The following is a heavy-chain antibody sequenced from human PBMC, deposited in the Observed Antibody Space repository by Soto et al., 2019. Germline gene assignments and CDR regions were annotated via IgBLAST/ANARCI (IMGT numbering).Heavy chain of an antibody. J-gene: IGHJ6*02. CDR2: ISAYNGNT. CDR1: GYTFTSYG. V-gene: IGHV1-18*01. D-gene: IGHD3-10*01. CDR3: ARTLGSGSYSSFSRQTYYYYGMDV. Sequence: ASVKVSCKASGYTFTSYGISWVRQAPGQGLEWMGWISAYNGNTNYAQKLQGRVTMTTDTSTSTAYMELRSLRSDDTAVHYCARTLGSGSYSSFSRQTYYYYGMDVWGQGTTVTVSS.